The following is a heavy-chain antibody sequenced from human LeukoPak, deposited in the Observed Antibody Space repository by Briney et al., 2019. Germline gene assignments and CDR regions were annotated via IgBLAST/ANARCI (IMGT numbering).Heavy chain of an antibody. V-gene: IGHV3-23*01. J-gene: IGHJ4*02. D-gene: IGHD5-12*01. CDR2: ISGSGGST. Sequence: GGSLRLSCAASGLTFDNYAMSWVRQPPGKGLEWVSAISGSGGSTYYADSVKGRFTISRDNSKNTLYLQMNSLRAEDTAVYYCARYSGYERHFDYWGQGTLVTVSS. CDR3: ARYSGYERHFDY. CDR1: GLTFDNYA.